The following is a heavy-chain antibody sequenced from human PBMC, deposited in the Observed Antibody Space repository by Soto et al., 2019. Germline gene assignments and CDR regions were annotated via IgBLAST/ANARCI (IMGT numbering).Heavy chain of an antibody. Sequence: QVQLLQSGAEVKKPGASVRVSCKTSGYTFINYGITWVRQAPGQGLEWMGWLSAYNGDTSSSEKLQDRFTMTTDTSTNTVYMDLRILTSDDTAVYYCARWSAIVGGAEALDVWGQGTMVIVSS. CDR1: GYTFINYG. J-gene: IGHJ3*01. CDR3: ARWSAIVGGAEALDV. CDR2: LSAYNGDT. D-gene: IGHD1-26*01. V-gene: IGHV1-18*01.